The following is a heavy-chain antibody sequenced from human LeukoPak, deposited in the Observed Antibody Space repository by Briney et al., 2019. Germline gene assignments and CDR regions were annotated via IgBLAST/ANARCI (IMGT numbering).Heavy chain of an antibody. J-gene: IGHJ4*02. Sequence: KASETLSLTCTVSGGSISSHYWSWIRQPPGKGLEWIGYIYYSGSTNCNPSLKSRVTISVDTSKNQFSLKLGSVTAADTAVYYCARSMVYRRIAAAGPFDYWGQGTLVTVSS. CDR1: GGSISSHY. CDR3: ARSMVYRRIAAAGPFDY. V-gene: IGHV4-59*11. CDR2: IYYSGST. D-gene: IGHD6-13*01.